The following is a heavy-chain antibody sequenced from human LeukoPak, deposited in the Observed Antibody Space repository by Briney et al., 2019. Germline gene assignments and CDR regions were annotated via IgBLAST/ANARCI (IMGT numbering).Heavy chain of an antibody. Sequence: SETLSLTCTVSGGSISSYYWSWIRQPPGKGLEWIGYIYYSGSTNYNPSLKSRVTISVDTSKNQFSLKLSSVTAADTAVCYCAGLGYCSGGSCRRSDYWGQGTLVTVSS. D-gene: IGHD2-15*01. J-gene: IGHJ4*02. CDR1: GGSISSYY. CDR3: AGLGYCSGGSCRRSDY. V-gene: IGHV4-59*01. CDR2: IYYSGST.